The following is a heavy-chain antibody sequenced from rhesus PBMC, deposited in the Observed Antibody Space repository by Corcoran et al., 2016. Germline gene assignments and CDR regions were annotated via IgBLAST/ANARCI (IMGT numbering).Heavy chain of an antibody. V-gene: IGHV4-93*02. D-gene: IGHD4-29*01. CDR2: IYGCGGST. CDR3: ARLEGSTDFDY. J-gene: IGHJ4*01. Sequence: QVQLQESGPAAVKTSETLSLTCAVSGGSISSSNWWSWIRQSPGKGLEWIGVIYGCGGSTEYNPSLQIRVTISIDTSKNQCSLKLSSVTAADTAVYYCARLEGSTDFDYWGQGVLVTVSS. CDR1: GGSISSSNW.